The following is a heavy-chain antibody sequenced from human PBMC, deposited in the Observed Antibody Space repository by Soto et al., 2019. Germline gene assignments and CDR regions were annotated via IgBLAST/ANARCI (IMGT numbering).Heavy chain of an antibody. CDR2: ISSNGRST. J-gene: IGHJ4*02. Sequence: GGSLRLSCAASGFTFSNYAMHWVRQAPGKGLEYVSAISSNGRSTYYANSVKGRFTISRDNSKNTLYLQMDSLRAEDMAVYYCARDRCTNGVCYAPSDYWGQGTLVTVSS. CDR3: ARDRCTNGVCYAPSDY. D-gene: IGHD2-8*01. CDR1: GFTFSNYA. V-gene: IGHV3-64*01.